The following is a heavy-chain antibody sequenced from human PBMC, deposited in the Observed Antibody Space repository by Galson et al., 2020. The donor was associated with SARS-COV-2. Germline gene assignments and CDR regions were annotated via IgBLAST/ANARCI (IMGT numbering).Heavy chain of an antibody. D-gene: IGHD7-27*01. CDR3: ARDGAGGGMAWGHYFYYYMDV. CDR2: IIPRLDVA. CDR1: GGTISSSA. V-gene: IGHV1-69*10. Sequence: SVKVSCNASGGTISSSAIIRVRQAPGQGLEWMGGIIPRLDVANYAQKFQGRVTITVDKSSNIAYMEMSSLRSKNTAIYYCARDGAGGGMAWGHYFYYYMDVWGKGTTVTVSS. J-gene: IGHJ6*03.